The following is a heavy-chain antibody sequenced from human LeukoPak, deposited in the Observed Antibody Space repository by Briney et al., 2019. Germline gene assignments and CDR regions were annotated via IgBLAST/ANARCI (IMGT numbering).Heavy chain of an antibody. V-gene: IGHV3-30*02. J-gene: IGHJ5*02. CDR1: GFTFSSYG. Sequence: GGSLRLSCAASGFTFSSYGMHWIRQAPGKGLEWVAFIRNDGSIIYNADSVKGRFTISRDNSKNTLYLQMNSLRAEDTAVYYCAKDSPWFDPWGQGTLVTVSS. CDR2: IRNDGSII. CDR3: AKDSPWFDP.